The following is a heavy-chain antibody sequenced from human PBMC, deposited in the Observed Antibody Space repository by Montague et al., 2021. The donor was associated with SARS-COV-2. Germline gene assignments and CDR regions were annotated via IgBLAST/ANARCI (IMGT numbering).Heavy chain of an antibody. J-gene: IGHJ4*02. CDR3: TRDPSGSAVPAVHFDF. V-gene: IGHV3-49*03. CDR1: GFTFDDYA. CDR2: ITSRAYGWTT. D-gene: IGHD6-19*01. Sequence: SLRLSCAASGFTFDDYALSWFRQAPGKGLEWVGFITSRAYGWTTKYAASVEGRFTISRDDSKSTAYLQMGSLKTEDTAVYYCTRDPSGSAVPAVHFDFWGQGTLVTVSS.